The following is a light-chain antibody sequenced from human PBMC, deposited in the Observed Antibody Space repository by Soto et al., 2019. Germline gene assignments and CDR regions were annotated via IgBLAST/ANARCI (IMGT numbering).Light chain of an antibody. CDR1: QSVSRK. V-gene: IGKV3-15*01. CDR3: QQYNNWPPLT. Sequence: EIVMTQSPATLSVSPGDRATLSCRASQSVSRKLAWYQQKPGQAPRLLIYGASTRATGIPARFSGSGSGTEFTLTISSLQSEDFAIYYCQQYNNWPPLTFGGGTKLEVK. J-gene: IGKJ4*01. CDR2: GAS.